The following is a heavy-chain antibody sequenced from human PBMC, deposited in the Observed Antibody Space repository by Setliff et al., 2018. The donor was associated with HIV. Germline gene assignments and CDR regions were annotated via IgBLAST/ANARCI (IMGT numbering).Heavy chain of an antibody. D-gene: IGHD3-10*01. CDR1: GDSISRYY. J-gene: IGHJ4*02. Sequence: PSETLSLTCTVSGDSISRYYWSWIRQSAGKGLEWIGHIYTSGSTKYNPSLKSRVTVSVDTSKNQLSLNLTSVTAADTAVYYCARCFYGSGSYSYYFDYWGQGTLVTVSS. V-gene: IGHV4-4*07. CDR3: ARCFYGSGSYSYYFDY. CDR2: IYTSGST.